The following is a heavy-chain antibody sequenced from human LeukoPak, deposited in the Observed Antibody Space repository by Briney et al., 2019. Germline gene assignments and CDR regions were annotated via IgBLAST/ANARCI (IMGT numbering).Heavy chain of an antibody. CDR3: ARRRTYNWNYGRHLDY. CDR2: INHSGST. V-gene: IGHV4-34*01. CDR1: GGSFSGYY. Sequence: PSETLSLTCAVYGGSFSGYYWSWIRQPPVKGLEWIGEINHSGSTNYNPSLKSRVTISVDTSKNQFSLKLSSVTAADTAVYYCARRRTYNWNYGRHLDYWGQGTLVTVSS. D-gene: IGHD1-7*01. J-gene: IGHJ4*02.